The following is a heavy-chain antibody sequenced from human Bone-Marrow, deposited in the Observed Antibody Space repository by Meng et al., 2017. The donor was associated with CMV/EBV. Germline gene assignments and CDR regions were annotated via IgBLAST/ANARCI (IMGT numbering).Heavy chain of an antibody. D-gene: IGHD1-26*01. CDR2: IYYSGST. Sequence: SETLSLTCTVSGGSISSGGYYWSWIRQHPEKGLEWIGYIYYSGSTYYNPSLKSRVTILLDTSRNHFSLKLSSVTAADTAVYYCARGGRRKQPLGDVWGQGTTVTVSS. J-gene: IGHJ6*02. V-gene: IGHV4-31*03. CDR3: ARGGRRKQPLGDV. CDR1: GGSISSGGYY.